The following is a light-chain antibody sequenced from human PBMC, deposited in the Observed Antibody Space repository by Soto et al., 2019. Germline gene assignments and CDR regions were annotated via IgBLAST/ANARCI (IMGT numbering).Light chain of an antibody. Sequence: QSVLTQPPSASGSPGQSVTISCTGTKSDIGVYAFVSWYQHHPGKAPRLIIYEVVQRPSGVPDRFSGSKSGNTASLTVSGLQAADEADYFCKSYAGSNTYVFGSGTKLTVL. V-gene: IGLV2-8*01. J-gene: IGLJ1*01. CDR2: EVV. CDR3: KSYAGSNTYV. CDR1: KSDIGVYAF.